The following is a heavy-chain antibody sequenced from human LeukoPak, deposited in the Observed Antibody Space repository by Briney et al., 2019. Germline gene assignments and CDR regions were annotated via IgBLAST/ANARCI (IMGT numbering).Heavy chain of an antibody. Sequence: ASVKVSCKASGYTFTSYGISWVRQAPGQGLEWMGWISAYNGNTNYAQKLQGRVTMTTDTSTSTAYMELRSLRSDDTAVYYCARAPPYYDFWSGYDGFDYWGQGTLVTVSS. D-gene: IGHD3-3*01. CDR2: ISAYNGNT. V-gene: IGHV1-18*01. CDR1: GYTFTSYG. CDR3: ARAPPYYDFWSGYDGFDY. J-gene: IGHJ4*02.